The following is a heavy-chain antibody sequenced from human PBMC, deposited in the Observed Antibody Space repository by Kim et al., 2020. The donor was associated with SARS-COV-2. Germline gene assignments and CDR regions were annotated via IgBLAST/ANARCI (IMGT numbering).Heavy chain of an antibody. CDR2: IWYDGSNK. Sequence: GGSLRLSCAASGFTFSSYGMHWVRQAPGKGLDWVAVIWYDGSNKYYADSVKRRFTISRDNSKNPLYLQMNSLRAEDTAVYYCAREQYYYDSSAFDYWGQG. V-gene: IGHV3-33*01. J-gene: IGHJ4*02. D-gene: IGHD3-22*01. CDR1: GFTFSSYG. CDR3: AREQYYYDSSAFDY.